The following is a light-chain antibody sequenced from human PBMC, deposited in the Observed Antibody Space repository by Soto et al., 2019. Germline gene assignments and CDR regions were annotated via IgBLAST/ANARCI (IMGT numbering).Light chain of an antibody. CDR1: QSISTY. V-gene: IGKV1-39*01. CDR2: AAS. Sequence: DIQMTQSPSSLSASVGDGVTITCRASQSISTYLNWYQQKPGKAPKFLIYAASSLQSGVPSRFSGSGSGTDFTLTISSLQPEDFATYYCQQTYNTPFTFGPGTKVDIK. J-gene: IGKJ3*01. CDR3: QQTYNTPFT.